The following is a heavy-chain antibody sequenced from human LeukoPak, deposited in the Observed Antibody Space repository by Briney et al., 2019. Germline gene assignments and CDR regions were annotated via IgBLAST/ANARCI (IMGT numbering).Heavy chain of an antibody. CDR3: ARLSIAARPLGYKNWFDP. CDR2: IIPILGIA. CDR1: GGTFSSYA. J-gene: IGHJ5*02. V-gene: IGHV1-69*04. D-gene: IGHD6-6*01. Sequence: SVNVSCKASGGTFSSYAISWVRQAPGQGLEWMGRIIPILGIANYAQKFQGRVTITADKSTSTAYMELSSLRSEDTAVYYCARLSIAARPLGYKNWFDPWGQGTLVTVSS.